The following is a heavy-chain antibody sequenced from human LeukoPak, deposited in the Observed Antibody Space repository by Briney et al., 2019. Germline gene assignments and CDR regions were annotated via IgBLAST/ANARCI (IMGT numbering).Heavy chain of an antibody. D-gene: IGHD4-23*01. CDR2: TYYSGST. CDR1: GGSISSSSYY. CDR3: ARTVGTHRFDY. J-gene: IGHJ4*02. V-gene: IGHV4-39*01. Sequence: SETLSLTCTVSGGSISSSSYYWGWIRQPPGKGLEGIGSTYYSGSTYYNPSLKSRVTISVDTSKNQFSLKLSSVTAADTAVYYCARTVGTHRFDYWGQGILVTVSS.